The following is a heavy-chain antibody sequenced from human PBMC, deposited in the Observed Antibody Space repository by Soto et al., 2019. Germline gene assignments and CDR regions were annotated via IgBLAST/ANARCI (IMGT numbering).Heavy chain of an antibody. D-gene: IGHD2-21*02. V-gene: IGHV1-3*01. CDR3: AGPRACYDALDV. CDR2: INARNGNI. J-gene: IGHJ3*01. Sequence: ASVKVSCKASGYTFTSYALHGVRQAPGQRLEWMGWINARNGNIKYSQKFQGRVTITRQTSADTAYMYLSSLREEETDVYYCAGPRACYDALDVWGQGTMVTVSS. CDR1: GYTFTSYA.